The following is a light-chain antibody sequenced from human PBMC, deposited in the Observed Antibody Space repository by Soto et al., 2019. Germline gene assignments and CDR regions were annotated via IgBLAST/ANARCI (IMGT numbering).Light chain of an antibody. CDR2: AAS. J-gene: IGKJ5*01. Sequence: DIQMTQSPSSLSASVGDRVTITCRASESIARHLNWYQQKPGKAPNLLIYAASSLQNGVPSRFRGGGSGTDFTLTINNLQPEDFATYYCQQTYSTLPITFGQGTRLEIK. CDR3: QQTYSTLPIT. CDR1: ESIARH. V-gene: IGKV1-39*01.